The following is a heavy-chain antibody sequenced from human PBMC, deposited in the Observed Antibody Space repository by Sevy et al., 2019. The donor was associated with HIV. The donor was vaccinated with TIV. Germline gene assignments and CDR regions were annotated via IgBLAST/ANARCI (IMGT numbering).Heavy chain of an antibody. J-gene: IGHJ1*01. V-gene: IGHV1-18*01. CDR2: ITAYNGNT. D-gene: IGHD1-26*01. CDR3: ARAPSGSQGPGQYFHH. CDR1: GYTFTNYH. Sequence: ASVKVSCKASGYTFTNYHITWVRQAPGQGFEWMGWITAYNGNTNYAQRLQGRVTMTTDTSTSTAYMELRSLRSDDTAVYYCARAPSGSQGPGQYFHHWGQGTLVTVSS.